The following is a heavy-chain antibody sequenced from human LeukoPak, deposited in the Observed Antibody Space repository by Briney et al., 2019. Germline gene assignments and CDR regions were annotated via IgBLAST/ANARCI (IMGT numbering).Heavy chain of an antibody. V-gene: IGHV3-30-3*01. D-gene: IGHD3-10*01. Sequence: PGRSLKLSCAASGFTFSSYAMHWVRQAPGKGLEWVALISVDGSTKYDVDSVKGRFTISRDNSKNTLYLQMNSLRAEDTAVYYCAKEVDGSGSYPDYWGQGTLVTVSS. J-gene: IGHJ4*02. CDR3: AKEVDGSGSYPDY. CDR2: ISVDGSTK. CDR1: GFTFSSYA.